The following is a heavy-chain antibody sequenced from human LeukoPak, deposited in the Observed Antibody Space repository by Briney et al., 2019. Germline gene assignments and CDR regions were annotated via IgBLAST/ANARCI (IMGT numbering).Heavy chain of an antibody. Sequence: SVKVSCKASGGSFSDFSIAWLRQAPGQGLQWMGGIIPLSGTTNHAQNFPVRVTIIADKSTTTVYMELNDLTSEDTALYYCAKPLKVDNYYDSSGYYHAPHYWGQGTLVTVSS. CDR3: AKPLKVDNYYDSSGYYHAPHY. CDR2: IIPLSGTT. V-gene: IGHV1-69*06. CDR1: GGSFSDFS. J-gene: IGHJ4*02. D-gene: IGHD3-22*01.